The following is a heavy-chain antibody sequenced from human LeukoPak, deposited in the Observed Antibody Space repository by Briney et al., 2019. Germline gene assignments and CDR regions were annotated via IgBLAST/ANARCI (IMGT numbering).Heavy chain of an antibody. CDR3: ARLGYCSSTSCYMAPGFDY. J-gene: IGHJ4*02. V-gene: IGHV3-20*04. CDR1: GFTFDDYG. D-gene: IGHD2-2*02. Sequence: WGSLRLSCAASGFTFDDYGMSRVRQAPGKGLEWVSGINWNGGSTGYADSVKGRFTISRDNAKNSLYLQMYSLRAEDTALYYCARLGYCSSTSCYMAPGFDYWGQGTLVTVSS. CDR2: INWNGGST.